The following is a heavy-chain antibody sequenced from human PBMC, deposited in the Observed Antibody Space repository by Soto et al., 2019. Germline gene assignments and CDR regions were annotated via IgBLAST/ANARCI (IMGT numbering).Heavy chain of an antibody. D-gene: IGHD3-3*01. CDR3: ARDRSLIFAVPPYGMDV. J-gene: IGHJ6*02. CDR2: ISKNGGTT. Sequence: LRLSCVVSGFTFSSHEMNWVRQAPVKGPEWVSKISKNGGTTSYADSVKGRFTISRDNARDSLYLHMNSLRAEDTAVYYCARDRSLIFAVPPYGMDVWGQGTTVTVSS. V-gene: IGHV3-48*03. CDR1: GFTFSSHE.